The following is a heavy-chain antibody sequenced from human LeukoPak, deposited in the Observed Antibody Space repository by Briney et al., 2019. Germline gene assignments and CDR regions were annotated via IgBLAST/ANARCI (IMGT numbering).Heavy chain of an antibody. CDR1: GFTVSSNY. CDR2: VGVSGGNT. V-gene: IGHV3-23*01. J-gene: IGHJ4*02. CDR3: ARRNFFDY. Sequence: PGGSLRLSCAASGFTVSSNYMSWVRQAPGKGLEWVSAVGVSGGNTYYADSVKGRFTISRDNSNNTLYLQMNSLRAEDTALYYCARRNFFDYWGQGTLVTVPS.